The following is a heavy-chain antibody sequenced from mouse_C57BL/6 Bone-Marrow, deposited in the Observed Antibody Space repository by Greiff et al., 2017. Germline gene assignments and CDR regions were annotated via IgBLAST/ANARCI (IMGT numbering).Heavy chain of an antibody. D-gene: IGHD1-1*01. CDR1: GYSFTGYY. CDR2: INPSTGGT. Sequence: VQLQQSGPELVKPGASVKISCKASGYSFTGYYMNWVKQSPEKSLEWIGEINPSTGGTTYNQKFTAKATLTVDKSSSTAYMQLKSLTSEDSAVYYCARPLLRNYYARDDWGQGTSVTVSS. J-gene: IGHJ4*01. V-gene: IGHV1-42*01. CDR3: ARPLLRNYYARDD.